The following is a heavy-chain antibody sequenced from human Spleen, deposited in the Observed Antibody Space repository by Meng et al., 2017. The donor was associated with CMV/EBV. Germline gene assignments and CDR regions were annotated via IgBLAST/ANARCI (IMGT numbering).Heavy chain of an antibody. D-gene: IGHD6-19*01. Sequence: GESLKISCAASGFTFNNYAMTWVRQAPGKGLEWVSTITGTGGTTYYADSVRGRFTIPRDDSRSTLYLYMNSLRVDDTALFYCARGDSGTTWLVFDYWGLGTLVTVSS. CDR2: ITGTGGTT. CDR3: ARGDSGTTWLVFDY. CDR1: GFTFNNYA. V-gene: IGHV3-23*01. J-gene: IGHJ4*02.